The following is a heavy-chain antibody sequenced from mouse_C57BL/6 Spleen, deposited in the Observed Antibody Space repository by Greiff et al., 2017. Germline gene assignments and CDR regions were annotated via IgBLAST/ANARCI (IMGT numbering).Heavy chain of an antibody. Sequence: QVQLQQPGAELVRPGSSVKLSCKASGYTFTSYWMDWVKQRPGQGLEWIGNIYPSDSETHYNQKFKDKATLTVDKSSSTAYMQLSSLTSEDSAVYYCARNGGYLRGDYAMDYWGQGTSVTVSS. D-gene: IGHD2-3*01. J-gene: IGHJ4*01. CDR3: ARNGGYLRGDYAMDY. CDR1: GYTFTSYW. CDR2: IYPSDSET. V-gene: IGHV1-61*01.